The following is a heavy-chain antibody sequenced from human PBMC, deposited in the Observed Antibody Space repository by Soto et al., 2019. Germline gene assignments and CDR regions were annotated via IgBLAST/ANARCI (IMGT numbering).Heavy chain of an antibody. CDR1: GFTFSSYG. Sequence: GGSLRLSCAASGFTFSSYGMHWVRQAPGKGLEWVAVIWYDGSNKYYADSVKGRFTISRDNSKNTLYLQMNSLRAEDTAVYYCARDYYDSGNFLSYYYGLDVWGQGTTVTVSS. D-gene: IGHD3-22*01. V-gene: IGHV3-33*01. CDR2: IWYDGSNK. CDR3: ARDYYDSGNFLSYYYGLDV. J-gene: IGHJ6*02.